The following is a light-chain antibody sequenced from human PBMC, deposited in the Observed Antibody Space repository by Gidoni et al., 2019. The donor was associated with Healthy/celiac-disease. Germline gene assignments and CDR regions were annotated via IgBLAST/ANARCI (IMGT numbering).Light chain of an antibody. CDR1: QGISSY. CDR2: AAS. CDR3: QQLNSFPLT. J-gene: IGKJ4*01. Sequence: DIQFTQSPSFLSASVGDRVTITCRASQGISSYLAWYQQKPGKVPKLLIYAASTLQSGVPSRFSGSGSGTEFTLTISSLQPEDFATYYCQQLNSFPLTFXGXTKVEIK. V-gene: IGKV1-9*01.